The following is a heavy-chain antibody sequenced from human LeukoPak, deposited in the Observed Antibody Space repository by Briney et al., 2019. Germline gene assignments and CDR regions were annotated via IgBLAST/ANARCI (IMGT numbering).Heavy chain of an antibody. J-gene: IGHJ5*02. V-gene: IGHV3-35*01. CDR2: ISWNGSRT. CDR3: DSPKNKRGPSNSFDT. Sequence: WGSLRLSSAASGFTLSNSDMNWGHQTTGKGRDWVWQISWNGSRTHYADSLKGRFIISRENSRNTLYLKTDNTRAEETAVCYGDSPKNKRGPSNSFDTWGQGTL. D-gene: IGHD1/OR15-1a*01. CDR1: GFTLSNSD.